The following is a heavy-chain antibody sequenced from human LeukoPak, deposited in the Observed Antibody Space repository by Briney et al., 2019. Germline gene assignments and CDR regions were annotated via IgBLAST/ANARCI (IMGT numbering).Heavy chain of an antibody. CDR2: TSSSSSYA. J-gene: IGHJ4*02. CDR3: ARVGDYSYDY. Sequence: GGSLRLSCAASGFTFSDYYMSWIRQAPGKGLEWVSYTSSSSSYAHYADSVKGRFTISRDNAKSSLYLEMNSLRVEDTAVYYCARVGDYSYDYWGQGTLVTVSS. V-gene: IGHV3-11*05. CDR1: GFTFSDYY. D-gene: IGHD1-26*01.